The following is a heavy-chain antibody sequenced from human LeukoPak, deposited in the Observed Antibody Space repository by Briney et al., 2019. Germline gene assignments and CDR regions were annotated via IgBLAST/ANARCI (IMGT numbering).Heavy chain of an antibody. J-gene: IGHJ4*02. Sequence: GGSLRLSCSASGFTFSSYVMHWVRQAPGKGLEYVSAISSNGGSSYYADSVQGRFTISRDNSKNTLSLQMSSLRPEDTAVHYCVKVQEMATFSSPFDYWGQGTLVTVSS. CDR2: ISSNGGSS. D-gene: IGHD5-24*01. CDR3: VKVQEMATFSSPFDY. CDR1: GFTFSSYV. V-gene: IGHV3-64D*09.